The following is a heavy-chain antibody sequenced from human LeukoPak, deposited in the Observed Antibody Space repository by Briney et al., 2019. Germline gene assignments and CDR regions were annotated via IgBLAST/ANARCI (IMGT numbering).Heavy chain of an antibody. J-gene: IGHJ4*02. CDR1: GYTFTSYG. CDR2: ITATNGNT. CDR3: ARSLYYYGSGSSVAPYYFDY. Sequence: ASVKVSCKASGYTFTSYGISWVRQAPGQGLEWMGWITATNGNTNYAQKVQGRVTMTTDTSTSTAYMELSRLRSDDTAVYYCARSLYYYGSGSSVAPYYFDYWGQGTLVTVSS. D-gene: IGHD3-10*01. V-gene: IGHV1-18*01.